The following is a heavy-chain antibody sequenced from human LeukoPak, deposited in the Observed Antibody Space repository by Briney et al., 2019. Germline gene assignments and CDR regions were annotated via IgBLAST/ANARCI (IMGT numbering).Heavy chain of an antibody. Sequence: SETQSLTCTVSGGSISSSSYYWGWIRQPPGKGLEWIGSIYYSGSTNYNPSLKSRVTISVDTSKNQFSLKLSSVTAADTAVYYCARASGYGFYYYYYMDVWGKGTTVTVSS. CDR3: ARASGYGFYYYYYMDV. D-gene: IGHD5-12*01. J-gene: IGHJ6*03. CDR1: GGSISSSSYY. V-gene: IGHV4-39*07. CDR2: IYYSGST.